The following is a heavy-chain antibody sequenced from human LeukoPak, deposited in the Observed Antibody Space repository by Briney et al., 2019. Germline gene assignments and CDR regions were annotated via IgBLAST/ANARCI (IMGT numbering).Heavy chain of an antibody. V-gene: IGHV1-2*02. J-gene: IGHJ4*02. Sequence: ASVKESCKTSGYTFTGYYMDWVRQAPGQGLEWMGWINPNSGGTNYAQKFQDRVTMTRDTSIRTAFMELSRLRSDDTAVYYCARSPPDDNWGQGALVTVSS. CDR2: INPNSGGT. CDR1: GYTFTGYY. CDR3: ARSPPDDN.